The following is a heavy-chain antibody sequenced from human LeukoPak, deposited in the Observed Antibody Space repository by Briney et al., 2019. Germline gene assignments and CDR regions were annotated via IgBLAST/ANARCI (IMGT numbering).Heavy chain of an antibody. Sequence: PGGSLRLSCAASGFTFSSYSMNWVRQAPGKGLEWVSSIPASSSSYIYYADSVKGRFTISRDNAKNSLYLQMNSLRAEDTAVYYCARDRSSTYIDYWGQGTLVIVSS. CDR2: IPASSSSYI. CDR1: GFTFSSYS. CDR3: ARDRSSTYIDY. D-gene: IGHD2-2*01. J-gene: IGHJ4*02. V-gene: IGHV3-21*01.